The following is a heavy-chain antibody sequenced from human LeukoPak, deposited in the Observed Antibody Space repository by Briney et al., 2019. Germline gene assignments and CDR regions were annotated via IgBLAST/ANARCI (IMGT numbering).Heavy chain of an antibody. CDR2: IYSGGST. V-gene: IGHV3-53*01. D-gene: IGHD6-13*01. J-gene: IGHJ6*02. CDR1: GFTVSSNY. Sequence: PGGSLSLFCAASGFTVSSNYMSWVRQAPGKGLEWVSVIYSGGSTYYADSVKGRFTISRDNSKNTLYLQMNSLRAEDTAVYYCARDYSSSWYAGYYYYGMDVWGQGTTVTVSS. CDR3: ARDYSSSWYAGYYYYGMDV.